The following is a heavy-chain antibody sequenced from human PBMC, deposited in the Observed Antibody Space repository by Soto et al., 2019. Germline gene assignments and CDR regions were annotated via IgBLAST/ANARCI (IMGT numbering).Heavy chain of an antibody. D-gene: IGHD6-13*01. CDR2: IYSGGAT. V-gene: IGHV4-30-4*01. CDR1: GGSINSLDYY. Sequence: QVRLQESGPGVVKPSQTLSVTCAVSGGSINSLDYYWSWIRQTPGKGLEWIGYIYSGGATYYTPSLKSRVTMSMDTSKNRFSLRLTSVTAADTAVYFCARGTDRSHWYYFDFWGQGAVITVSS. J-gene: IGHJ4*02. CDR3: ARGTDRSHWYYFDF.